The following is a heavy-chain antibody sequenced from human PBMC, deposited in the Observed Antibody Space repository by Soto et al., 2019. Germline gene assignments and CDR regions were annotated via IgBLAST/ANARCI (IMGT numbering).Heavy chain of an antibody. Sequence: PSETLSLTCAQHGGSFSGDYWSWIRQPPWKVLQWIGEINHSGGTSYNPSLKSRVTISVDTSKSQFSLKLTSVTAADRAVYYCARGSVDTVDSSGLYEYWGQATPVTVTS. CDR3: ARGSVDTVDSSGLYEY. CDR1: GGSFSGDY. V-gene: IGHV4-34*01. J-gene: IGHJ4*02. CDR2: INHSGGT. D-gene: IGHD3-22*01.